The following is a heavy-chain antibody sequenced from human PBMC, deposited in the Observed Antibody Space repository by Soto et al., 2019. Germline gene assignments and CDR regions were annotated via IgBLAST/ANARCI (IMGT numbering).Heavy chain of an antibody. J-gene: IGHJ6*02. CDR1: GGSISSYY. CDR2: IYYSGST. Sequence: SEPLSLTCTVSGGSISSYYWSWIRQPPGKGLEWIGYIYYSGSTNYNPSLKSRVTISVDTSKNQFSLKLSSVTAADTAVYYCARDRYGMDVWGQGTTVTVSS. V-gene: IGHV4-59*01. CDR3: ARDRYGMDV.